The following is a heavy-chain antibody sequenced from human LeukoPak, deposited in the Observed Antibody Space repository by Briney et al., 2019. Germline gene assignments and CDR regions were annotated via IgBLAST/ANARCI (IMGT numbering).Heavy chain of an antibody. Sequence: ASVKVSCKASGGTFSSYAISWVRQAPGQGLEWMGWISAYNGNTNYAQKLQGRVTMTTDTSTSTAYMELRSLRSDDTAVYYCARAISASGYSYGPVDYWGQGTLVTVSS. D-gene: IGHD5-18*01. J-gene: IGHJ4*02. V-gene: IGHV1-18*01. CDR1: GGTFSSYA. CDR3: ARAISASGYSYGPVDY. CDR2: ISAYNGNT.